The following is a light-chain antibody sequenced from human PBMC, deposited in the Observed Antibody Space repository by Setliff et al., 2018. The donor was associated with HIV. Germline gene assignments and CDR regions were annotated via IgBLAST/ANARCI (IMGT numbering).Light chain of an antibody. V-gene: IGLV2-14*01. Sequence: QSVLTQPASVSGSPGQSITISCTGTSSDVGGYNYVSWYQQHPGKAPKLMIYEVSNRPSGVSNRFSGSKSGNTASLTISGLQAEDEADYYCSSYTSSSTLYVFGGGTKGTVL. CDR2: EVS. CDR3: SSYTSSSTLYV. J-gene: IGLJ3*02. CDR1: SSDVGGYNY.